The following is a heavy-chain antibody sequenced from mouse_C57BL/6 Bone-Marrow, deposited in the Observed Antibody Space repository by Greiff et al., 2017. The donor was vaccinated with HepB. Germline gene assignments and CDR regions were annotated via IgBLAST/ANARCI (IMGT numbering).Heavy chain of an antibody. D-gene: IGHD1-1*01. CDR3: ARAPFITTVVAYYFDY. CDR2: IFPGSGST. Sequence: VQLQQSGPELVKPGASVKISCKASGYTFTDYYINWVKQRPGQGLEWIGWIFPGSGSTYYNEKFKGKATLTVDKSSSTAYMLLSSLTSEDSAVYFCARAPFITTVVAYYFDYWGQGTTLTVSS. V-gene: IGHV1-75*01. J-gene: IGHJ2*01. CDR1: GYTFTDYY.